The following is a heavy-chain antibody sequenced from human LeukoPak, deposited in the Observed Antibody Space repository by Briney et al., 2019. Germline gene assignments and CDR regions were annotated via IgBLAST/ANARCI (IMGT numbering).Heavy chain of an antibody. V-gene: IGHV4-31*03. CDR3: ARAARQGFTMIVVPFFYFDL. CDR1: GGSISSGAYD. CDR2: INHSGST. J-gene: IGHJ2*01. D-gene: IGHD3-22*01. Sequence: SETLSLTCTVSGGSISSGAYDWGWIRQHPKRGLEYVGYINHSGSTYYNPSLESRVTMSVDTSKSQFSLKLSSVTAADSAVYYCARAARQGFTMIVVPFFYFDLWGRGTLVTVSS.